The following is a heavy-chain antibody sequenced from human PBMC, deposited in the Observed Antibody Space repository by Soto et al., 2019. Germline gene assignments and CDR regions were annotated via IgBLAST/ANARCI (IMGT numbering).Heavy chain of an antibody. Sequence: LRLSCAASGFTFSSYAMHWVRQAPGKGLEWVAVISYDGSNKYYADSVKGRFTISRDNSKNTLYLQMNSLRAEDTAVYYCARDRVPITMVRVYYYYYYGMDVWGQGTTVTSP. D-gene: IGHD3-10*01. CDR1: GFTFSSYA. CDR2: ISYDGSNK. CDR3: ARDRVPITMVRVYYYYYYGMDV. J-gene: IGHJ6*02. V-gene: IGHV3-30-3*01.